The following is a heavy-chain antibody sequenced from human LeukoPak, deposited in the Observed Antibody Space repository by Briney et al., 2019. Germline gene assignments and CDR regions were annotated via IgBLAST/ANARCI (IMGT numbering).Heavy chain of an antibody. Sequence: GGSLRLSCAGSGYTFSRAWMNWVRQIPGKGLEWVSVIYSGGSTYYADSVKGRFTISRDNSKNTLYLQMNSLRAEDTAVYYCATGTSWGQGTLVTVSS. CDR2: IYSGGST. CDR1: GYTFSRAW. CDR3: ATGTS. V-gene: IGHV3-53*01. J-gene: IGHJ5*02. D-gene: IGHD3/OR15-3a*01.